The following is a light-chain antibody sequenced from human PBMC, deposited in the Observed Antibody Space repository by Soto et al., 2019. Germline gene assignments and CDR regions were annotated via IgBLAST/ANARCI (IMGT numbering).Light chain of an antibody. CDR2: GAS. Sequence: EIVMTQSPATLSVSPGERVTIACRASLGISINLAWYQQRPGQAPRVLIYGASTRATGVPTRSSGSGAGTEFTLTISSLQSEDLAVYHCQQYNKWPQTFGQGTKVDIK. J-gene: IGKJ1*01. V-gene: IGKV3-15*01. CDR3: QQYNKWPQT. CDR1: LGISIN.